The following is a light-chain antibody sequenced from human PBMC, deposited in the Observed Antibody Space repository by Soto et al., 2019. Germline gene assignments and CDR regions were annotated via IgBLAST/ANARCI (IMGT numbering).Light chain of an antibody. J-gene: IGLJ2*01. CDR1: SIDIAPYNY. CDR2: EVS. CDR3: AAWDDSLNGVV. Sequence: QSALTQPASVSGSPGQSLTISCTGTSIDIAPYNYVSRYQQHPGKAPKLIIYEVSYRPSGVPDRFSGSKSGTSASLAISGLQSEDEADYYCAAWDDSLNGVVFGGGTKLTVL. V-gene: IGLV2-14*01.